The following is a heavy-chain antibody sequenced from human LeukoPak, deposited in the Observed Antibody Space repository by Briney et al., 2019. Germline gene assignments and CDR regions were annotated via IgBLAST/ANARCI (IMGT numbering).Heavy chain of an antibody. D-gene: IGHD6-19*01. Sequence: GGSLRLSCAASGFTFSSYAMSWVRQAPGKGLEWVSAISFSGGGTHFADSVKGRFTISRDNSKNTLYLQMNSLRVEDTAVYYCARDLYTTGWYNWFDLWGQGALVTVSS. J-gene: IGHJ5*02. CDR1: GFTFSSYA. CDR3: ARDLYTTGWYNWFDL. CDR2: ISFSGGGT. V-gene: IGHV3-23*01.